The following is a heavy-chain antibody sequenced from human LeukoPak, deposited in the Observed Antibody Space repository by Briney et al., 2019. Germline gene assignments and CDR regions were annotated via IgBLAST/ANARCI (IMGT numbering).Heavy chain of an antibody. CDR2: VYTSGST. CDR1: GGSISSYY. Sequence: SETLSLTCTVSGGSISSYYWSWIRQPPGKGLEWIGRVYTSGSTKYNPSLKGRVTMSVDMSKNQLSLRLNSVTAADTAVYYCARDHGIATSSLSEYYLDVWGKGTTVTISS. J-gene: IGHJ6*03. V-gene: IGHV4-4*07. CDR3: ARDHGIATSSLSEYYLDV. D-gene: IGHD1-14*01.